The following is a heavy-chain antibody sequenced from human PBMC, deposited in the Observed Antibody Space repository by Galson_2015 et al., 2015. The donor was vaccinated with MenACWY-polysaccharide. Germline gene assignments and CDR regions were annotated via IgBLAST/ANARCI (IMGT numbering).Heavy chain of an antibody. J-gene: IGHJ6*03. CDR1: GYTFTNYW. CDR3: MRQPGGYCSGGSCYSGTFYMDV. D-gene: IGHD2-15*01. V-gene: IGHV5-51*01. CDR2: IYPDDSDM. Sequence: QSGAEVKKPGESLKISCKGFGYTFTNYWIGWVRQMPGKGLEWMGSIYPDDSDMRYSPSLQGQVTISADKSISTAYLQWTSLKASDTAMYYCMRQPGGYCSGGSCYSGTFYMDVWGKGTTVTVSS.